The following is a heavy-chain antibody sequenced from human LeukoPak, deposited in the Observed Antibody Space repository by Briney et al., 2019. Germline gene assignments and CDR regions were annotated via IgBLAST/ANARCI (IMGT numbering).Heavy chain of an antibody. CDR2: ITPDGSST. Sequence: GGSLRLSCAASGFTFSNSWMHWVRQVPGKGLVWVSRITPDGSSTSNADSVKGRFTISRDNAKNTLYLQMNSLRAEDTAVYYCARGAATTTDVWGKGTTVTVSS. CDR3: ARGAATTTDV. D-gene: IGHD6-25*01. J-gene: IGHJ6*04. V-gene: IGHV3-74*01. CDR1: GFTFSNSW.